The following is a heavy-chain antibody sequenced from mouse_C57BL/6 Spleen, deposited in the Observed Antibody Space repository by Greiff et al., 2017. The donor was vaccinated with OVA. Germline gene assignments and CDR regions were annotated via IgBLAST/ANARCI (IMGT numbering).Heavy chain of an antibody. Sequence: QVQLQQSGAELVRPGTSVKVSCKASGYAFTNYLIEWVKQRPGQGLEWIGVINPGSGGTNYNEKFKGKATLTADKSSSTAYMQLSSLTSEDSAVYFCARYYGNYPYYFDYWGQGTTLTVSS. CDR1: GYAFTNYL. D-gene: IGHD2-1*01. V-gene: IGHV1-54*01. CDR2: INPGSGGT. CDR3: ARYYGNYPYYFDY. J-gene: IGHJ2*01.